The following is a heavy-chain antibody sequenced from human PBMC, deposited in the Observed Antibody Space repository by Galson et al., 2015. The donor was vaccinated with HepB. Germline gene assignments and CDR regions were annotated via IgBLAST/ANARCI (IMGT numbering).Heavy chain of an antibody. D-gene: IGHD2-15*01. CDR3: ARGGFVAVVTATLNNWFDP. J-gene: IGHJ5*02. CDR2: ISAYDGST. V-gene: IGHV1-18*01. Sequence: SVKVSCKASGYTFSTFSIAWVRQAPGEGLEWMGWISAYDGSTNYAQKFQGRVTMTTETSTTTAYMELRSLRSDDTAVYYCARGGFVAVVTATLNNWFDPWGQGILVTVSS. CDR1: GYTFSTFS.